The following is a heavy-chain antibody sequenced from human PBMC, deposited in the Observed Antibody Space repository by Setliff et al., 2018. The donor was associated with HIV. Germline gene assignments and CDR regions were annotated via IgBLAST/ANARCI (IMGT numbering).Heavy chain of an antibody. CDR3: ARNGCSGHSYFCEHDY. Sequence: ASVKVSCKASGYTFNNYAIHWVRQAPGQRLEWMGWINAGNGDTQYSQNFQGRVTITRDTSANIAYMEVTRLRSEDTAIYYCARNGCSGHSYFCEHDYWGQGTLVTVSS. CDR2: INAGNGDT. V-gene: IGHV1-3*01. CDR1: GYTFNNYA. J-gene: IGHJ4*02. D-gene: IGHD2-21*02.